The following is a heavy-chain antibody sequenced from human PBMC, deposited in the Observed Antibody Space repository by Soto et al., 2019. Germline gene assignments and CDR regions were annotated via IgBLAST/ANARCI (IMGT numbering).Heavy chain of an antibody. V-gene: IGHV4-59*01. Sequence: PSETLSLTCTVSGGSISSYYWSWIRQPPGKGLEWIGYIYYSGSTNYNPSLKSRVTISVDTSKNQFSLKLSSVTAADTAVYYCARRPLAYFDYWGRGTQVTVSS. CDR2: IYYSGST. CDR3: ARRPLAYFDY. D-gene: IGHD6-13*01. CDR1: GGSISSYY. J-gene: IGHJ4*02.